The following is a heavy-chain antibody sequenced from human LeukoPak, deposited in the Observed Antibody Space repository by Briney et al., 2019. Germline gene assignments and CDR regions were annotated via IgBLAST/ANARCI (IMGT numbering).Heavy chain of an antibody. V-gene: IGHV3-13*01. CDR2: IGIGGDT. CDR1: GFIFNDFD. Sequence: RAGGSLRLSCTAAGFIFNDFDFHWVRQGPGKGLDWVSAIGIGGDTHYSGSVKGRFTISRENAKNSLFLHMNNLRAGDTAVYYCARGRFGMDVWGRGTTVIVSS. J-gene: IGHJ6*02. CDR3: ARGRFGMDV.